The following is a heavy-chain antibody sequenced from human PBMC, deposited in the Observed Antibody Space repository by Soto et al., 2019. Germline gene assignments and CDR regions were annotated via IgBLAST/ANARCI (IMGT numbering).Heavy chain of an antibody. Sequence: PWGSLRLSCASSGLTLSSYAMSWVRQAPGKGLEWVSAISASGVSTYYADSVKGRFTISRDDSKNTLYLQMSSLSAEDTAVYYCATGSYGSAGYYTRAKGNWFDPWGQGTLVTVSS. CDR3: ATGSYGSAGYYTRAKGNWFDP. D-gene: IGHD3-10*01. CDR1: GLTLSSYA. J-gene: IGHJ5*02. V-gene: IGHV3-23*01. CDR2: ISASGVST.